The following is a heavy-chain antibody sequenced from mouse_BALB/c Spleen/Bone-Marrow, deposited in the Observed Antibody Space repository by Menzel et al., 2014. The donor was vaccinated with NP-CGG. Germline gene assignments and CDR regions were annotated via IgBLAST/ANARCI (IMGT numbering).Heavy chain of an antibody. CDR2: IYPGSGST. CDR1: GYTFTDYV. D-gene: IGHD2-14*01. V-gene: IGHV1-77*01. CDR3: ASRGEVRRHYYAMDY. Sequence: QVQLKESGPELVKPGASVKMSCKASGYTFTDYVISWVKQRTGQGLEWIGEIYPGSGSTYYNEKFKGKATLTADKSSNTAYMQVSRQTSEDSAVYFCASRGEVRRHYYAMDYWGQGTSVTVSS. J-gene: IGHJ4*01.